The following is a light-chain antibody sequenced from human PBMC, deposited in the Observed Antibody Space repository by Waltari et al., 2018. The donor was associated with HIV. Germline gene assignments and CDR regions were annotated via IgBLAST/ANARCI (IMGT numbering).Light chain of an antibody. CDR3: SSYVGSNRV. J-gene: IGLJ3*02. V-gene: IGLV2-8*01. CDR1: SSDVGDYNY. CDR2: EFT. Sequence: QSALTQPPSASGSPGQSVTISCTGLSSDVGDYNYVSWYQQHPGKAPQLMIYEFTKRPSGVHDRLSGSKSRNSASLAVSGLQAEGEADYYCSSYVGSNRVFGGGTTLTVL.